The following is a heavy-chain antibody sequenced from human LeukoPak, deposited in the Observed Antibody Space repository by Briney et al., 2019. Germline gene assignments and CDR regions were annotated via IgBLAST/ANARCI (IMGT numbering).Heavy chain of an antibody. CDR3: ANCMDSDWYFDL. V-gene: IGHV3-23*01. CDR1: GYTFSSYA. CDR2: ISGSGGST. Sequence: GGSLRLSCAASGYTFSSYAMSWVRQAPGKGLEWVSAISGSGGSTYYADSVKGRFTISRDNSKNTLYLQMNSLRAEDTAVYYCANCMDSDWYFDLWGRGTLVTVSS. D-gene: IGHD2-2*03. J-gene: IGHJ2*01.